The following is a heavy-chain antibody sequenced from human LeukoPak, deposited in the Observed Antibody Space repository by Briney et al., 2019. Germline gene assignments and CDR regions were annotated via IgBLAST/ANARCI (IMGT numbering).Heavy chain of an antibody. D-gene: IGHD6-19*01. CDR3: ARDRDGSGWHDY. V-gene: IGHV3-21*01. CDR2: ISGTGSVT. J-gene: IGHJ4*02. Sequence: GGSLRLSCAASESTFNAYAMNWVRQAPGKGLEWVSSISGTGSVTFYAESVKGRFTSSRDNAKNSLYLQMNSLRAEDTAVYYCARDRDGSGWHDYWGQGTLVTVSS. CDR1: ESTFNAYA.